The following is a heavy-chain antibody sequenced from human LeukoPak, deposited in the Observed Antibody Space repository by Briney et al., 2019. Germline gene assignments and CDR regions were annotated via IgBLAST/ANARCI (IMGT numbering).Heavy chain of an antibody. CDR3: ARVMGYGAGSYWFDY. Sequence: SETLSLTCAVYGGSFSGYYWSWIRQPPGKGLEWIGEINHSGSTNYNPSLKSRVTISVETSKNQFSLKLCSVTAADTAVYYCARVMGYGAGSYWFDYWGQGTLVTVSS. V-gene: IGHV4-34*01. J-gene: IGHJ4*02. CDR1: GGSFSGYY. D-gene: IGHD3-10*01. CDR2: INHSGST.